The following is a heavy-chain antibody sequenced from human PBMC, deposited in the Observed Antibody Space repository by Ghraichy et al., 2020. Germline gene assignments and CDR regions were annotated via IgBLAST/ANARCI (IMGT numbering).Heavy chain of an antibody. D-gene: IGHD6-19*01. Sequence: SETLSLTCTVSGGSISSYYWSWIRQPPGKGLEWIGYIYYSGSPNNNPSLKSRVTISVDTSKNQFSLKLSSVTAADTAVYYCARLESSGWYAGYWGQGTLVTVSS. CDR1: GGSISSYY. CDR3: ARLESSGWYAGY. V-gene: IGHV4-59*08. CDR2: IYYSGSP. J-gene: IGHJ4*02.